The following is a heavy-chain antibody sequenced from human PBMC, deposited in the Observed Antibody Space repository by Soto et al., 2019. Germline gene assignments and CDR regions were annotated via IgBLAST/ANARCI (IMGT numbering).Heavy chain of an antibody. D-gene: IGHD3-22*01. CDR2: ISGSGGST. V-gene: IGHV3-23*01. CDR3: AKVPRRDSSGYYFVYGMDV. Sequence: GGSLRLSCAASGFTFSSYAMSWVRQAPGKGLEWVSAISGSGGSTYYADSVKGRFTISRDNSKNTLYLQMNSLRAEDTAVYYCAKVPRRDSSGYYFVYGMDVWGQGTTVTVSS. J-gene: IGHJ6*02. CDR1: GFTFSSYA.